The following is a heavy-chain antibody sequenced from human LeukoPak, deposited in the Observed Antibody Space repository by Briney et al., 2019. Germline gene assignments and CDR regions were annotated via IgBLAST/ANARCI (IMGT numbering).Heavy chain of an antibody. V-gene: IGHV4-39*01. CDR2: IYYSGCT. CDR3: ARHMSGYSYGFRAHDY. D-gene: IGHD5-18*01. Sequence: MASETLSLTCTVPGGSISSSSFYWGWIRQPPGKGLEWIGRIYYSGCTYCNPSLKSRVTISVDTSKNQFSLKLSSVTAADTAVYYCARHMSGYSYGFRAHDYWGQGTLVTVSS. CDR1: GGSISSSSFY. J-gene: IGHJ4*02.